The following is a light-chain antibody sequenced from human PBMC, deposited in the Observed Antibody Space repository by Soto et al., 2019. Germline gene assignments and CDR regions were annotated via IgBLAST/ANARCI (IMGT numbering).Light chain of an antibody. V-gene: IGLV2-23*01. Sequence: QSALTQPASVSGSPGQSITIPCTGTSSDVGNYNLVSWYQHHPGKAPKLMIYEGSKRPSGVSNRFSGSKSGNTASLTISGLQAEDEADYYCCSYAGSSTWVFGGGTKLTVL. CDR3: CSYAGSSTWV. J-gene: IGLJ2*01. CDR1: SSDVGNYNL. CDR2: EGS.